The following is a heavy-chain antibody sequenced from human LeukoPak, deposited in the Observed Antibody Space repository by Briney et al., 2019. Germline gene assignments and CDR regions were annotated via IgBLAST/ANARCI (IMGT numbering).Heavy chain of an antibody. CDR2: ISSSGSTI. V-gene: IGHV3-48*03. CDR1: GFTFSSYE. J-gene: IGHJ4*02. CDR3: AKWFLPIAPAGTEVF. Sequence: GGSLRLSCAASGFTFSSYEMNWVRQAPGKGLEWVSYISSSGSTIYYADSVKGRFTISRDNAKNSLYLQMNSLRAEDTALYYCAKWFLPIAPAGTEVFWGQGTLVTVSS. D-gene: IGHD6-13*01.